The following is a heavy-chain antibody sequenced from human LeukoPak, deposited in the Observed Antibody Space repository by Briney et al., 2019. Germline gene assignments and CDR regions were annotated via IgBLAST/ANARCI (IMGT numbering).Heavy chain of an antibody. J-gene: IGHJ4*02. V-gene: IGHV3-23*01. CDR1: GFTFSTYD. CDR3: AKDLIQPGHYLDY. CDR2: ISGSGAGT. Sequence: PGGSLRLSCAASGFTFSTYDMSWVRQAPGKGLEWVSVISGSGAGTNYADSVKGRFTISRDNSKNTLYLQMNSLRAEDTALYYCAKDLIQPGHYLDYWGQGALVTVSS. D-gene: IGHD2-2*01.